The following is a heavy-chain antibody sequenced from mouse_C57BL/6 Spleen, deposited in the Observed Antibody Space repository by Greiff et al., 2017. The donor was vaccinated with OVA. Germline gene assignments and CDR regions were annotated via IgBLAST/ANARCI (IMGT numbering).Heavy chain of an antibody. CDR1: GFTFSSYA. J-gene: IGHJ2*01. V-gene: IGHV5-4*01. D-gene: IGHD1-1*01. CDR2: ISDGGSYT. CDR3: ARDYYGTPYYFDY. Sequence: EVQRVESGGGLVKPGGSLKLSCAASGFTFSSYAMSWVRQTPEKRLEWVATISDGGSYTYYPDNVKGRFTISRDNAKNNLYLQMSHLKSEDTAMYYCARDYYGTPYYFDYWGQGTTLTVSS.